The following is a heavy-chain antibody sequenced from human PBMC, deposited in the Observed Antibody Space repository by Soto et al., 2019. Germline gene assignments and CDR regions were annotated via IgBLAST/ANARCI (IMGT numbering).Heavy chain of an antibody. V-gene: IGHV3-74*01. Sequence: ETLSLTCTVSGGSISSSSYYWGWVRQAPGKGLVWVSRINSDGSSTTYADSVKGRFTISRDNAKNTLYLQMNSLRAEDTAVYYCARGTWGPQYWGQGTLVTVSS. CDR2: INSDGSST. J-gene: IGHJ4*02. D-gene: IGHD3-16*01. CDR3: ARGTWGPQY. CDR1: GGSISSSSYY.